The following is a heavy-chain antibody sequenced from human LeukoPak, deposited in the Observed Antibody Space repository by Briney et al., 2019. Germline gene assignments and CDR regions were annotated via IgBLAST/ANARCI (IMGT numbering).Heavy chain of an antibody. J-gene: IGHJ5*02. D-gene: IGHD5-18*01. CDR1: GYTFTSYG. CDR3: ATNEGYSYDNWFDP. Sequence: ASVKVSCKASGYTFTSYGISWVRQAPGQGLEWMGWISAYNGNTNYAQKLQGRVTMTTDTSTSTAYMEPRSLRSDDTAVYYCATNEGYSYDNWFDPWGQGTLVTVSS. CDR2: ISAYNGNT. V-gene: IGHV1-18*01.